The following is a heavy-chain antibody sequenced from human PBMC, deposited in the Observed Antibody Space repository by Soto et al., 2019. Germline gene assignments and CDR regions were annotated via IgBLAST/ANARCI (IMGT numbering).Heavy chain of an antibody. D-gene: IGHD6-19*01. CDR3: ARDRSGSGWFNAFDI. CDR2: TYYRSKWYN. Sequence: SQTLSLTCAISGDIVFSSTAAWNWIRQSPSRGLEWLGRTYYRSKWYNDYAVSVKSRITINPDTSKHQFSLQLNSVTPEDTAVYYCARDRSGSGWFNAFDIWGHGTMVNVSS. V-gene: IGHV6-1*01. CDR1: GDIVFSSTAA. J-gene: IGHJ3*02.